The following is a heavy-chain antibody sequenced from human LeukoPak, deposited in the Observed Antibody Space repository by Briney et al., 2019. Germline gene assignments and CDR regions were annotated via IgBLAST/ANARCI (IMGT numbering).Heavy chain of an antibody. D-gene: IGHD4-17*01. CDR1: GYTFTSYG. CDR2: ISAYNGNT. V-gene: IGHV1-18*01. J-gene: IGHJ4*02. Sequence: VASVKVSCKASGYTFTSYGISWVRQAPGQGLEWMGWISAYNGNTNYAQKLQGRVTMTTDTSTSTAYMEPRSLRSDDTAVYYCARGDDYGDYGYYFDYWGQGTLVTVSS. CDR3: ARGDDYGDYGYYFDY.